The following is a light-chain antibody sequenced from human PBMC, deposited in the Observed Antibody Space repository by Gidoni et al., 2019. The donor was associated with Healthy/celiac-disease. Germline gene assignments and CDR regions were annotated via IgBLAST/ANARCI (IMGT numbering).Light chain of an antibody. J-gene: IGKJ1*01. CDR3: QQSYSTFWT. CDR2: AAS. V-gene: IGKV1-39*01. Sequence: DIQMTQSPSSLSASVGDRVTITCRASQSITSYLNWYQQKPGKAPKLLIYAASSLQSGVPSRFSGSGSGTDFTLTISSLQLEDFATYYCQQSYSTFWTFGQGTKVEIK. CDR1: QSITSY.